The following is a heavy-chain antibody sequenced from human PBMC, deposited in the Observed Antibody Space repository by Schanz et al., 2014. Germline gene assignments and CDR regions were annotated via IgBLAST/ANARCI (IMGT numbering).Heavy chain of an antibody. CDR1: GFTFSSYA. V-gene: IGHV3-23*01. CDR2: ISGSGGST. D-gene: IGHD3-22*01. CDR3: ARVDSSGYFFDN. J-gene: IGHJ4*02. Sequence: EVQLLESGGGLVQPGGSLRLSCAASGFTFSSYAMSWVRQAPGKGLEWVIVISGSGGSTYYADSVRGRFTMSRDNSKNTVHLQMSSLRVEDTAVYYCARVDSSGYFFDNWGQGTRVTASS.